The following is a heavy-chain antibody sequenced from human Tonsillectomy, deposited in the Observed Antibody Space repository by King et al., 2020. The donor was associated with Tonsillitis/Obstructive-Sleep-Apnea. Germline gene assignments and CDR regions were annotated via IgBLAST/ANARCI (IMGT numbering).Heavy chain of an antibody. CDR1: GYSFTSYW. CDR2: IDPSESYT. J-gene: IGHJ6*04. V-gene: IGHV5-10-1*01. Sequence: VQLQQSGAEVKKPGESLRISCKGSGYSFTSYWISWVRQMPGKGLEWMGRIDPSESYTNYSPSSQGHITISVDKSISTAYLQWSSLKASDTAMYYCARYLRDVYNYAYYNGMDVWGKGTTVTVSS. CDR3: ARYLRDVYNYAYYNGMDV. D-gene: IGHD5-24*01.